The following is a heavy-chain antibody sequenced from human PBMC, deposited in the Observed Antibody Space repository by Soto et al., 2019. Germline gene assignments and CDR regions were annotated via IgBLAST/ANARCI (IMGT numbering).Heavy chain of an antibody. CDR3: AREHYDILTGSRHWYFDL. J-gene: IGHJ2*01. Sequence: EVQLVESGGGLVKPGGSLRLSCAASGFTFSSYSMNWVRQAPGKGLEWVSSISRSSDYKFYADSVKGRFTISRDNAKNSLYLYMNSLRADDTAVYYCAREHYDILTGSRHWYFDLWGRGTLVTVSS. CDR1: GFTFSSYS. V-gene: IGHV3-21*04. D-gene: IGHD3-9*01. CDR2: ISRSSDYK.